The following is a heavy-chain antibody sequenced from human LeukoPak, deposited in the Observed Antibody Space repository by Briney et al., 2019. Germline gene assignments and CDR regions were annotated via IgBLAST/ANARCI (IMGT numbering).Heavy chain of an antibody. Sequence: GGSLRLSCAASRFTFSSYAMHWVRQAPGKGLEWVAIISFDGSNKDYADSIKGRFTVSRDNSKNTLYLQMNSLRTEDTAVYFCAKERISPAGTYDYWGQGTLVTVSS. CDR3: AKERISPAGTYDY. J-gene: IGHJ4*02. CDR1: RFTFSSYA. D-gene: IGHD6-13*01. CDR2: ISFDGSNK. V-gene: IGHV3-30*04.